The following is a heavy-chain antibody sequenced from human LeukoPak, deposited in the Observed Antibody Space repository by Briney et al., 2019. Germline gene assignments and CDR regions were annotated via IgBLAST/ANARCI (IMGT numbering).Heavy chain of an antibody. CDR3: AKALGDYVWEGAFDI. J-gene: IGHJ3*02. CDR2: ISGSGGST. Sequence: PGGSLRLSCAASGFTFSSYAMSWARQAPGKGLEWVSAISGSGGSTYYADSVKGRFTISRDNSKNTLYLQMNSLRAEDTAVYYCAKALGDYVWEGAFDIWGQGTMVTVSS. V-gene: IGHV3-23*01. D-gene: IGHD3-16*01. CDR1: GFTFSSYA.